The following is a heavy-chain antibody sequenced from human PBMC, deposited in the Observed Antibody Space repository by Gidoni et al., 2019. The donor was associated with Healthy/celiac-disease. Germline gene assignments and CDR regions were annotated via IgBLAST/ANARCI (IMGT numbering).Heavy chain of an antibody. CDR2: IYHSGST. Sequence: QVQLQESGPGLVKPSETLSLTCAVSGYSISSGHYWGWIRQPPGKGLEWIGSIYHSGSTYYNPSLKSRVTISVDTSKNQFSLKLSSVTAADTAVYYCARDLGNYYGSGSYNNWFDPWGQGTLVTVSS. CDR3: ARDLGNYYGSGSYNNWFDP. J-gene: IGHJ5*02. D-gene: IGHD3-10*01. V-gene: IGHV4-38-2*02. CDR1: GYSISSGHY.